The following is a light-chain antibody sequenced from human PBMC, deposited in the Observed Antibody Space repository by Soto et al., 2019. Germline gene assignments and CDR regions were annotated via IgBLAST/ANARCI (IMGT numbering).Light chain of an antibody. Sequence: AIRMTQSPSSLSASTRDRVTITCRASQNITTYLAWYQQSPGKAPKLLIYGASTLQSGVPSRFSAFGSGTDFSLTISCLQSEDFATYYCQQYYSFPPAFGQGTKVEIK. CDR2: GAS. V-gene: IGKV1-8*01. J-gene: IGKJ1*01. CDR1: QNITTY. CDR3: QQYYSFPPA.